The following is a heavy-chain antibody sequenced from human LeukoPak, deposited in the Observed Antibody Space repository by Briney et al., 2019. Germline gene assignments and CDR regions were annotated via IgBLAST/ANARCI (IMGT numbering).Heavy chain of an antibody. J-gene: IGHJ4*02. V-gene: IGHV4-59*01. CDR1: GGSIIGYY. CDR2: IYHSGST. Sequence: SETLSLTCTVSGGSIIGYYWNWIRQPPGKGPDWVGYIYHSGSTNYNPSLKSRVTISVDTSKTQISLKLRAVTAADTAVYYCARSRVWSDYWGYFDYWGQGTLVTVSS. CDR3: ARSRVWSDYWGYFDY. D-gene: IGHD3-3*01.